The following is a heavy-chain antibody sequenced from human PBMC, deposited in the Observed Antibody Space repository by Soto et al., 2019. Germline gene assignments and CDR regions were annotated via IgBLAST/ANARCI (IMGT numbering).Heavy chain of an antibody. V-gene: IGHV4-39*01. CDR2: IYHSGST. CDR3: ARRVGSCSGTSCNGWFDP. Sequence: PSETLSLTCSVSGDSISKTTSYWGWIRQPPGEGLEWIGTIYHSGSTYYNPSLMSRVTLSIDKSKNQFSLKLNSVTAADTAVYYCARRVGSCSGTSCNGWFDPWGQGTLVTVSS. CDR1: GDSISKTTSY. J-gene: IGHJ5*02. D-gene: IGHD2-2*01.